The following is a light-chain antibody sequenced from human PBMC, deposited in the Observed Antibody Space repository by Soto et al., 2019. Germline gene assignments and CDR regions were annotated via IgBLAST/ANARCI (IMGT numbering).Light chain of an antibody. CDR1: QSVNNNY. V-gene: IGKV3-20*01. Sequence: EVVLTQSPGTLSLSPGERATLSCRASQSVNNNYLAWHQQKPGQAPRLLIYGASIRATGIPDRFSGSGSGTDFTLTISRLEPEDFAVYYCQQYGSSPRTFGQGTKVEIK. CDR3: QQYGSSPRT. J-gene: IGKJ1*01. CDR2: GAS.